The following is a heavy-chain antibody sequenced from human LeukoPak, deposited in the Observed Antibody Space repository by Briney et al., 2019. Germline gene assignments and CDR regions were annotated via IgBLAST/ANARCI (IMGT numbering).Heavy chain of an antibody. V-gene: IGHV3-23*01. CDR2: ISGSGGNT. Sequence: GSLRLSCAASGFTFSSYWMSWVRPAPGKGLVWASVISGSGGNTYYADSVKGRFTISRDNSKNTLYLQMNSLRAEDTAVYYCAKAPGDYELNYYYGMDVWGQGTTVTVSS. CDR3: AKAPGDYELNYYYGMDV. J-gene: IGHJ6*02. CDR1: GFTFSSYW. D-gene: IGHD4-17*01.